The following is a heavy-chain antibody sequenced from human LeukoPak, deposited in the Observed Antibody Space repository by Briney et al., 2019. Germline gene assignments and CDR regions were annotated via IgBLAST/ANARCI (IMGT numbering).Heavy chain of an antibody. CDR3: AELGITMIGGV. J-gene: IGHJ6*04. CDR2: VSYDASNE. V-gene: IGHV3-30*18. CDR1: GFTFSGYG. Sequence: GGSLRLSCAASGFTFSGYGMHWVRQAPGKGLEWVAVVSYDASNEYYADSVKGRFTISRDNSKNTLYLQMNSLRADDTAVYYCAELGITMIGGVWGKGTTVTISS. D-gene: IGHD3-10*02.